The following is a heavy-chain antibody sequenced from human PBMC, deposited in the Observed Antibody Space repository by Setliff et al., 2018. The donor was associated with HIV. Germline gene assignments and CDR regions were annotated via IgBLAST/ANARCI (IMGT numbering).Heavy chain of an antibody. V-gene: IGHV4-39*01. Sequence: SETLSLTCTVSGGSISSTSYYWGWIRQPPGTGLEWIGSISSSGNTYYNPSLKSRVTTSVDTPKNQFSLKLNSVTAADTAVYYCAKTIGRYFDIFVNWGQGTLVTVSS. CDR2: ISSSGNT. D-gene: IGHD3-9*01. CDR3: AKTIGRYFDIFVN. J-gene: IGHJ4*02. CDR1: GGSISSTSYY.